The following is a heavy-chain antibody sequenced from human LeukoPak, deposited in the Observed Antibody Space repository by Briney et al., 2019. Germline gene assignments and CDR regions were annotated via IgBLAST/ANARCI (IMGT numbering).Heavy chain of an antibody. CDR3: AKDSAFGGEDS. CDR2: ILNGGGTT. V-gene: IGHV3-23*01. J-gene: IGHJ4*02. CDR1: GFTLSSYT. Sequence: GRSLRLSCTASGFTLSSYTMNWVRQAPGKGLEWVSAILNGGGTTSYADSVKGRFTISRDNSKNTLFLQMNSLRAEDTAVYYCAKDSAFGGEDSWGQGTLVTVSS. D-gene: IGHD3-16*01.